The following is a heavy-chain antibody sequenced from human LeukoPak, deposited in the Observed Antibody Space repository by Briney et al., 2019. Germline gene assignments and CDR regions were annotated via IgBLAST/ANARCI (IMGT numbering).Heavy chain of an antibody. CDR2: ISAYNGDT. D-gene: IGHD3-10*01. CDR3: ARGMVRGVIDY. Sequence: EASAKVSCKASGYTFTTYGISWERQAPGQGLEWMGWISAYNGDTNYAQKLQGRVTMTTDTSTSTAYMELRSLRSDDTAVYYCARGMVRGVIDYWGQGTLVTVSS. V-gene: IGHV1-18*01. J-gene: IGHJ4*02. CDR1: GYTFTTYG.